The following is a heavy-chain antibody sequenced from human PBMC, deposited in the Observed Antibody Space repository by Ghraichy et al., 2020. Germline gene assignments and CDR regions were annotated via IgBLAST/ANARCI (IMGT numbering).Heavy chain of an antibody. CDR2: INGDGSRI. V-gene: IGHV3-74*01. J-gene: IGHJ5*02. CDR1: GFTFSAYW. Sequence: GGSLRLSCAASGFTFSAYWMYWVRQAPGKGLVWVSRINGDGSRINYADSVKGRFTISRDNAENTLFLQMNSLRAEDTAVYYCARDPRNLGLDPWGQGTLVTVS. CDR3: ARDPRNLGLDP.